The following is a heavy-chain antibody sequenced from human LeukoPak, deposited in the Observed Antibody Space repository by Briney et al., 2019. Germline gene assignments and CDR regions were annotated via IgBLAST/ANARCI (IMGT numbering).Heavy chain of an antibody. V-gene: IGHV3-11*04. Sequence: PGGSLRLSCAASGFTFSDYYMSWIRQAPGKGLEWVSYISSSGSTIYYADSVKGRFTISRDNAKNSLYLQMNSLRAEDTAVYYCARSDSSGYPRHFDYRGQGTLVTVAS. CDR3: ARSDSSGYPRHFDY. J-gene: IGHJ4*02. D-gene: IGHD3-22*01. CDR2: ISSSGSTI. CDR1: GFTFSDYY.